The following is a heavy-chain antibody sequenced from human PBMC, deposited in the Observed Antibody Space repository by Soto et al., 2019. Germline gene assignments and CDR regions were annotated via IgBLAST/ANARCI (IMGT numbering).Heavy chain of an antibody. Sequence: SETLSLTCAVSGYSISSGYYWGWIRQPPGKGLEWIGSIYHSGSTYYNPSLKSRVTISVDTSKNQFSLRLSSVTAADTAVYYCARDTFCSSTSCRIGIWFDPWRQGTLVTVSS. CDR2: IYHSGST. CDR1: GYSISSGYY. V-gene: IGHV4-38-2*02. CDR3: ARDTFCSSTSCRIGIWFDP. J-gene: IGHJ5*02. D-gene: IGHD2-2*01.